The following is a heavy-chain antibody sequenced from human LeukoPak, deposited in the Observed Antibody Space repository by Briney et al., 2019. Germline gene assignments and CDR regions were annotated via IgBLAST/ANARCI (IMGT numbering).Heavy chain of an antibody. D-gene: IGHD5-24*01. CDR2: ISYDGSNK. J-gene: IGHJ4*02. V-gene: IGHV3-30-3*01. CDR1: GFTFSSYA. Sequence: GRSLSLSCAASGFTFSSYAMHWVRQAPGKGLEWVAVISYDGSNKYYADSVKGRFTISRDNSKNTLYLQMNSLRAEDTAVYYCARDGYNSFDYWGQGTLVTVSS. CDR3: ARDGYNSFDY.